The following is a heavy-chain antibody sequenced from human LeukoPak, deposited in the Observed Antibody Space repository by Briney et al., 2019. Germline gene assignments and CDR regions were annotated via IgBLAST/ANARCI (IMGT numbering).Heavy chain of an antibody. V-gene: IGHV3-7*03. Sequence: GGSLRLSCAASGFTFSSYWMSWVRQAPGKGLEWVANIKQDGSEKYYVDSVKGRFTISRDNAKNSLYLQVNSLRAEDTAVYYCATCPWFGELPHPAYGMDVWGKGTTVTVSS. CDR3: ATCPWFGELPHPAYGMDV. CDR1: GFTFSSYW. CDR2: IKQDGSEK. D-gene: IGHD3-10*01. J-gene: IGHJ6*04.